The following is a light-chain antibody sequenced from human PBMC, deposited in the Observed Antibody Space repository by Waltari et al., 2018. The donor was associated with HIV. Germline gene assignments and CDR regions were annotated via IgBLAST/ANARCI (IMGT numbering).Light chain of an antibody. Sequence: QSVLAQPPSASGTPGQRFTISCSGSSSKAGSNIVHCYQQVPGTAPKLLIYSNNQRPSGVPDRFSGSNSGTSASLAISGLQSEDEADYYCAAWDDSLNAWVCGGGTKLTVL. CDR2: SNN. CDR3: AAWDDSLNAWV. J-gene: IGLJ3*02. CDR1: SSKAGSNI. V-gene: IGLV1-44*01.